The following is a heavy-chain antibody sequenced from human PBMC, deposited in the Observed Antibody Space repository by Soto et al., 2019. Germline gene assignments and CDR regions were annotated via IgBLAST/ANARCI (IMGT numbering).Heavy chain of an antibody. CDR3: ARETIYSYYYGMDV. V-gene: IGHV4-30-4*01. Sequence: QVQLQESGPGLVKPSQTLSLTCTVSGGSISSGDYYWSWIRQPPGKGLEWIGYIYYSGSTYYNPSLKSRVTIPVDTSKSQFSLKLSSVTAADTAVYYCARETIYSYYYGMDVWGQGTTVTVSS. CDR1: GGSISSGDYY. CDR2: IYYSGST. J-gene: IGHJ6*02.